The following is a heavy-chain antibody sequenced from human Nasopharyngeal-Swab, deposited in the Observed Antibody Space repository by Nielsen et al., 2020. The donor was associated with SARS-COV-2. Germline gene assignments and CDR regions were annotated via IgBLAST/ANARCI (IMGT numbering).Heavy chain of an antibody. V-gene: IGHV1-58*01. Sequence: SVKVSCKASGFTFTSSAVQWVRQARGQRLEWIGWIVVGSGNTNYAQKFQERVTITRDMSTSTAYMELSSLRSEDTAVYYCARHVSAIHYYYYGMDVWGQGTTVTVSS. CDR3: ARHVSAIHYYYYGMDV. CDR2: IVVGSGNT. D-gene: IGHD5/OR15-5a*01. CDR1: GFTFTSSA. J-gene: IGHJ6*02.